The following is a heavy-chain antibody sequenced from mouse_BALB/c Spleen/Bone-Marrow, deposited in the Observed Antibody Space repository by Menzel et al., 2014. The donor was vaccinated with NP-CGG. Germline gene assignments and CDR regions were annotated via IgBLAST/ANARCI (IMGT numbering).Heavy chain of an antibody. Sequence: VQLQQSGAELVKPGASVKLSCTASGFNIKDTYMHWVKQRPEQGLEWIGRIDPANGNTKYDPKFQGKATITADTSSNTAFLQLSSLTSEDTAVYYCARLWDRCFDVWGAGTTVTVSS. D-gene: IGHD1-1*02. CDR2: IDPANGNT. CDR1: GFNIKDTY. V-gene: IGHV14-3*02. J-gene: IGHJ1*01. CDR3: ARLWDRCFDV.